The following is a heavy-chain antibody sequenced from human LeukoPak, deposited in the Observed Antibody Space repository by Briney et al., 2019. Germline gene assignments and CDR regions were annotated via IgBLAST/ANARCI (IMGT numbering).Heavy chain of an antibody. J-gene: IGHJ3*02. CDR1: GFIFNKYG. Sequence: GGSLRLSCAASGFIFNKYGMHWVRQAPGKGLEWVAVISYDGSNKYYADSVKGRFTVSRDNSKNTLYLQMNSLRAEDTAVYYCARAPAYSSSFWGAFDIWGQGTMVTVSS. CDR3: ARAPAYSSSFWGAFDI. CDR2: ISYDGSNK. V-gene: IGHV3-30*19. D-gene: IGHD6-13*01.